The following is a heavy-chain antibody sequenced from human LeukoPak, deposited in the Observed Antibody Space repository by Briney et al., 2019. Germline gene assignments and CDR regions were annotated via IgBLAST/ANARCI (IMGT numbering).Heavy chain of an antibody. D-gene: IGHD6-19*01. J-gene: IGHJ4*02. CDR1: GGSISSSSYY. V-gene: IGHV4-39*07. Sequence: SETLSLTWTVSGGSISSSSYYWGWIRQPPGKGLEWIGSIYYSGSTYYNPSLKSRVTISVDTSKNQFSLKLSSVTAADTAVYYCARDPIAVAGPFDYWGQGTLVTVSS. CDR3: ARDPIAVAGPFDY. CDR2: IYYSGST.